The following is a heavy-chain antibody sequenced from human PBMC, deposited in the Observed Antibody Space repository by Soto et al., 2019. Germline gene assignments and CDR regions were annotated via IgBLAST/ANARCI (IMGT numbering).Heavy chain of an antibody. J-gene: IGHJ5*02. D-gene: IGHD3-22*01. Sequence: SETICLSSTVAGGSINGYDWSWIRKPPGKGLEWIGNINHTGSTNYNPSLKSRVTISVDTSKNQFSLKVTSVTAADTALYYCARDYFDSSDYTTNWFDPWGQGTLVTVPQ. V-gene: IGHV4-34*01. CDR2: INHTGST. CDR3: ARDYFDSSDYTTNWFDP. CDR1: GGSINGYD.